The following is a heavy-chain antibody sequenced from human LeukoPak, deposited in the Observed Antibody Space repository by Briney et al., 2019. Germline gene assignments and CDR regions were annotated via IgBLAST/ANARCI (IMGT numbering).Heavy chain of an antibody. D-gene: IGHD1-7*01. CDR1: GFDFSICA. CDR3: AKDAPPGNSIWDYFAY. Sequence: GGSLRLSCAASGFDFSICAMTWVRQAPGKGLEWVASIGSPGETYYTDSVKGRFAVSRENSQNTVFLQLTSLTAEDTAIYYCAKDAPPGNSIWDYFAYWGQGALVTVSS. CDR2: IGSPGET. V-gene: IGHV3-23*01. J-gene: IGHJ4*02.